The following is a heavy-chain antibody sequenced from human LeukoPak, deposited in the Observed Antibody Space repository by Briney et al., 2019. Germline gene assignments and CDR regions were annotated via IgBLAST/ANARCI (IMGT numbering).Heavy chain of an antibody. CDR2: ITPIFGTP. Sequence: SVKVSCKASGGTFSISAVNWVRQAPGQGLEWMGGITPIFGTPNYAQGFQGRVTITRDTSTSTLYMELSSLRSEDTAVYYCARDQAAVTTPLDWSFALWGRGTLVTVSS. CDR1: GGTFSISA. CDR3: ARDQAAVTTPLDWSFAL. V-gene: IGHV1-69*06. J-gene: IGHJ2*01. D-gene: IGHD4-17*01.